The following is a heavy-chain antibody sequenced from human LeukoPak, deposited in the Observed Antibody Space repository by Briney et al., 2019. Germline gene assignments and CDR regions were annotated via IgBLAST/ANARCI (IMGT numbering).Heavy chain of an antibody. D-gene: IGHD3-3*01. J-gene: IGHJ6*02. CDR1: GFTFSSYS. Sequence: PGGSLRLSCAASGFTFSSYSMNWVRQAPGKGLEWVSSISSSSSYIYYADSVKGRFTISRDNAKNSLYLQMNSLRAEDTAVYYCAREPTSQTVLRFLEWLPTEDVRDGMDVWGQGTTVTVSS. CDR2: ISSSSSYI. CDR3: AREPTSQTVLRFLEWLPTEDVRDGMDV. V-gene: IGHV3-21*01.